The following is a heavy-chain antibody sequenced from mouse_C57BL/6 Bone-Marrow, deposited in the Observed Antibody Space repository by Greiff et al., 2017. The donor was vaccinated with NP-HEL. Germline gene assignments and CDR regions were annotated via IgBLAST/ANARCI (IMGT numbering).Heavy chain of an antibody. D-gene: IGHD6-2*01. Sequence: QVQLQQSGPELVKPGASVKISCKASGYAFSSSWMNWVKQRPGKGLEWIGRIYPGDGDTNYNGKFKGKATLTADKSSSTAYMQLSSLTSEDSAVYFCALVRYFDVWGTGTTVTVSS. V-gene: IGHV1-82*01. CDR1: GYAFSSSW. J-gene: IGHJ1*03. CDR2: IYPGDGDT. CDR3: ALVRYFDV.